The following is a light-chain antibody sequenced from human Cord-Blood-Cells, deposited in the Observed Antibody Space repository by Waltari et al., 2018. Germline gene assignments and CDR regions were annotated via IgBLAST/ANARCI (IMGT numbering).Light chain of an antibody. CDR1: QSISSW. J-gene: IGKJ1*01. Sequence: DIQMTQSPSTLPASVGDSVTITCRASQSISSWLAWYQQKPGKAPKLLIYKASSLESGVPSRFSGSGSGTEFTLTISSLQPDDFATYYCQQYNSYSPWTFGQGTKVEIK. V-gene: IGKV1-5*03. CDR2: KAS. CDR3: QQYNSYSPWT.